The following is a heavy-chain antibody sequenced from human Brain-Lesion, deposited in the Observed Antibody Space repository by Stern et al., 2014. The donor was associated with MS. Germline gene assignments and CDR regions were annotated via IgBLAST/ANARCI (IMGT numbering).Heavy chain of an antibody. J-gene: IGHJ4*02. CDR2: IKPKRGGT. Sequence: QVPLVQSGAEVKKPGASVKVSCKASGYTFTGYYMHWVRQAPGQGLEWMGWIKPKRGGTNYAQKFQGWVTMTRDTSINTAYMELSRLRSDDTAVYYCATYYYDATGYNDFWGQGTLVTVSS. CDR3: ATYYYDATGYNDF. CDR1: GYTFTGYY. D-gene: IGHD3-22*01. V-gene: IGHV1-2*04.